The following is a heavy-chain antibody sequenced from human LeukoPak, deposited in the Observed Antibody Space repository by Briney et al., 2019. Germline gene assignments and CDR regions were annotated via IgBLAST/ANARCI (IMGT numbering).Heavy chain of an antibody. V-gene: IGHV3-21*01. CDR2: ISGDSTYI. CDR3: ARVSGRLERQSDLDY. CDR1: GFTFASYS. Sequence: GGSLRLSCAASGFTFASYSMKWVRQAPGKGLEWVSAISGDSTYIYNAGSVKGRFTISRDNAQASLYLQMISLRADDTAVYYCARVSGRLERQSDLDYWGQGTLVIVSS. J-gene: IGHJ4*02. D-gene: IGHD1-1*01.